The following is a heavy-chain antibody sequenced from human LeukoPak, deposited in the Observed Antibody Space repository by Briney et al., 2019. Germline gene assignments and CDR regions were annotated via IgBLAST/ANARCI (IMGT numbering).Heavy chain of an antibody. V-gene: IGHV3-23*01. D-gene: IGHD6-6*01. CDR2: INGSGGST. Sequence: GGSLRLSCAASGFTFSRYAMSWVRQAPGKGLEWVSAINGSGGSTYYADSVKSRFTISRDKSKNTLYLQMNSLRGEDTAVYYCAKEKKLRVFDYWGQGTLVTVSS. J-gene: IGHJ4*02. CDR1: GFTFSRYA. CDR3: AKEKKLRVFDY.